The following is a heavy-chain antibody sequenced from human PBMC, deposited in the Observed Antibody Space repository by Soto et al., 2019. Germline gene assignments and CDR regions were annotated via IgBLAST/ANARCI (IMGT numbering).Heavy chain of an antibody. CDR2: IIPIFGTA. D-gene: IGHD3-22*01. CDR1: GGTFSSYA. Sequence: VKVSCKASGGTFSSYAISWVRQAPGQGLEWMGGIIPIFGTANYAQKFQGRVTITADESTSTAYMELSSLRSEDTAVYYCARVGDSSGYYYYYYGMDVWGQGTTVTVSS. J-gene: IGHJ6*02. V-gene: IGHV1-69*13. CDR3: ARVGDSSGYYYYYYGMDV.